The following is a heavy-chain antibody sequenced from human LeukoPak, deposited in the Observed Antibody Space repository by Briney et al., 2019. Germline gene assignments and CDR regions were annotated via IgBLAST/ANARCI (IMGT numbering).Heavy chain of an antibody. Sequence: GGSLRLSCAASGFTFDDYTMHWVRQAPGKGLEWVSLITWDGGSTYYADSVKGRFTISRDNSKNSLYLQMDSLRTEDTALYYCAKGKNTGSYLSHVDYWGQGTLVTVSS. D-gene: IGHD3-10*01. CDR2: ITWDGGST. CDR3: AKGKNTGSYLSHVDY. V-gene: IGHV3-43*01. CDR1: GFTFDDYT. J-gene: IGHJ4*02.